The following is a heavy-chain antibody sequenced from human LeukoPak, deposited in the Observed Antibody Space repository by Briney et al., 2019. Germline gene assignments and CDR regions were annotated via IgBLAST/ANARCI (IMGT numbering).Heavy chain of an antibody. D-gene: IGHD6-19*01. CDR3: AKDLEQWLVHRMIAFDI. J-gene: IGHJ3*02. Sequence: GGSLRLSCAASGLSVSTDYMSWVRQAPGKGLEWVSVIYSDGSTYYTDSVKGRFTISRDNSKNTLYLQMNSLRAEDTAVYYCAKDLEQWLVHRMIAFDIWGQGTMVTVSS. CDR1: GLSVSTDY. V-gene: IGHV3-53*01. CDR2: IYSDGST.